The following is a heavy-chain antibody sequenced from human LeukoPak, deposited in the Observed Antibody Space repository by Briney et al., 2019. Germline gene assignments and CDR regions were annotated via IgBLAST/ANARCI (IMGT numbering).Heavy chain of an antibody. Sequence: SETLSLTCTVSGGSISSYYWSWIPQPAGKGLEWIGRIYTSGSTNYNPSLKSRVTMSVDTSKNQFSLKLSSVTAADTAVYYCARDRGSSSWQPLDYWGQGTLVTVSS. V-gene: IGHV4-4*07. CDR3: ARDRGSSSWQPLDY. CDR1: GGSISSYY. D-gene: IGHD6-13*01. CDR2: IYTSGST. J-gene: IGHJ4*02.